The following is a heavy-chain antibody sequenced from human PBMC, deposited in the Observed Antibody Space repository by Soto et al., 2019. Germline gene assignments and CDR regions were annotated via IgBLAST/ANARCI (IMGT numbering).Heavy chain of an antibody. CDR3: ARVATWGYLDY. CDR2: IWYDGSSK. CDR1: GFTFSSYG. V-gene: IGHV3-33*01. Sequence: QVQLVESGGGVVQPGRSLRLSCAASGFTFSSYGMHWVRQAPGKGLEWVAVIWYDGSSKYYADSVKGRFTISRDNSKNPLYLQMNSLRAEDTAVYYCARVATWGYLDYWGQGTLVTVSS. D-gene: IGHD3-16*01. J-gene: IGHJ4*02.